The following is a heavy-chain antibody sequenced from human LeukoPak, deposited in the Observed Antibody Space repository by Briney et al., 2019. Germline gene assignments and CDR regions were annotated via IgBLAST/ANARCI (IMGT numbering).Heavy chain of an antibody. D-gene: IGHD3-16*02. CDR1: AFTFSSYD. V-gene: IGHV3-48*03. Sequence: GGSLTLSCAASAFTFSSYDMNCVRPAQGEGLGWVSYISRSGRTIYYAASVKGRFTISRDNAKNSLYLQMNSLRAEDTAVYYCAGSDTIGYTPREWDYWYFDLWGRGTLVTVSS. J-gene: IGHJ2*01. CDR2: ISRSGRTI. CDR3: AGSDTIGYTPREWDYWYFDL.